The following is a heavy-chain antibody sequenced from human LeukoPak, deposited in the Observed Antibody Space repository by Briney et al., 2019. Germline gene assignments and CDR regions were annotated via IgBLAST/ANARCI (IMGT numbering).Heavy chain of an antibody. Sequence: PGGSLRLSCAASGFTFSTYAMHWVRQGLGKGLEWVAVISYDGSNKFYADSVRGRFTISRDNSKNTLYLQMSSLSAEDTAVYYCARTTTPHYYGSGSYALGYWGQGTLVTVPS. V-gene: IGHV3-30-3*01. CDR1: GFTFSTYA. CDR2: ISYDGSNK. J-gene: IGHJ4*02. D-gene: IGHD3-10*01. CDR3: ARTTTPHYYGSGSYALGY.